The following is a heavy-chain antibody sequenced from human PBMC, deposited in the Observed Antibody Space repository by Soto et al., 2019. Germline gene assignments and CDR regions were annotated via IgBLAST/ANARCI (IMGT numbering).Heavy chain of an antibody. CDR3: ARDGRYYGSGSLHFDY. V-gene: IGHV3-33*01. J-gene: IGHJ4*02. Sequence: QVQLVESGGGVVQPGRSLRLSCAASRFTFRNYGMHWVRQAPGKGLEWVAVIWYDGSDKYYADSVKGRFTISRDNSKNTLYLQMNSLRAEDTAVYYCARDGRYYGSGSLHFDYWGQGTLVTVSS. CDR2: IWYDGSDK. CDR1: RFTFRNYG. D-gene: IGHD3-10*01.